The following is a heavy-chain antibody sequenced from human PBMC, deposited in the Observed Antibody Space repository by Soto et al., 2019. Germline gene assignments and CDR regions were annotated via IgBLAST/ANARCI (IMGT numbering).Heavy chain of an antibody. CDR3: ARVAGSSRGYFDY. CDR1: GDYINNGGYS. V-gene: IGHV4-30-2*01. CDR2: IYHSGIT. Sequence: PSETLSLTCAVSGDYINNGGYSWSWIRQPPGKGLEWIGYIYHSGITSYSPSLKSRVTISADRSNNQFSLRLSSVTAADTAVYYCARVAGSSRGYFDYWGQGTLVTVSS. D-gene: IGHD6-6*01. J-gene: IGHJ4*02.